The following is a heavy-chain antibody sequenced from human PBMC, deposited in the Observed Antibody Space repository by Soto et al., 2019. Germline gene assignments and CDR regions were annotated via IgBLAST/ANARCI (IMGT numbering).Heavy chain of an antibody. J-gene: IGHJ4*02. D-gene: IGHD2-2*01. Sequence: GASVKVSCKASGYTFTSYAIHWMRQAPGQSLEWMAWINAGTGDTKYSQQFQARITITRDTSASTAYMELSSLRSEDTAVYYCATFHCTSTTCYYDFWGQGTLVTVSS. CDR1: GYTFTSYA. V-gene: IGHV1-3*01. CDR3: ATFHCTSTTCYYDF. CDR2: INAGTGDT.